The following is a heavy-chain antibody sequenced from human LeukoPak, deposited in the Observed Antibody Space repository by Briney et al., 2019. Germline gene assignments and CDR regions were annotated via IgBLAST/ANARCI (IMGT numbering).Heavy chain of an antibody. D-gene: IGHD4-23*01. Sequence: SKTLSLTCTVSGGSVSSGNSYWNWIRQPPGKGREWIGYIYYSGSTNYNPSLKSQVTMSIDTSKNQFSLKLSSVTAADTAIYYCAREYSGRFDPWGQGTLVTVSS. CDR2: IYYSGST. V-gene: IGHV4-61*01. CDR1: GGSVSSGNSY. CDR3: AREYSGRFDP. J-gene: IGHJ5*02.